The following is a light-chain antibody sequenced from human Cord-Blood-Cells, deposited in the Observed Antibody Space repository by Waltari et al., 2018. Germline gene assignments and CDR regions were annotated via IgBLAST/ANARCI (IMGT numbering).Light chain of an antibody. J-gene: IGKJ2*01. Sequence: EIVMTQSPATLSVSPGERATLSCRASQSVCSTLAWYQQKPGQAPRLLIYGASTRATGIPARFSGSGSGTEFTRTISSLQSEDFAVYYCQQYNNWPPYTFGQGTKLEIK. CDR2: GAS. CDR1: QSVCST. CDR3: QQYNNWPPYT. V-gene: IGKV3-15*01.